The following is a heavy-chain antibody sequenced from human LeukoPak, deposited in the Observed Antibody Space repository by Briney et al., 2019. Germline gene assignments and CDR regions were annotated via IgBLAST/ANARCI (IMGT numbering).Heavy chain of an antibody. CDR2: IKQDGSDN. CDR3: ARGGGRTPDY. V-gene: IGHV3-7*01. D-gene: IGHD1-26*01. CDR1: GFTFSSYW. Sequence: GGSLRLSCAASGFTFSSYWMSWVRQVPGKGLEWVANIKQDGSDNYYVDSVKGRFTISRDNAKHSLFLQITSLRAEDTAVYYCARGGGRTPDYWGQGTLVTVSS. J-gene: IGHJ4*02.